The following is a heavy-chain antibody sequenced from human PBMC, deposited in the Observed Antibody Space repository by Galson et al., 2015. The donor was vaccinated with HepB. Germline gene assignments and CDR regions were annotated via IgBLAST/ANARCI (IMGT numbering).Heavy chain of an antibody. D-gene: IGHD2/OR15-2a*01. J-gene: IGHJ4*02. CDR1: GFTFSNYG. CDR2: IRYDGTNE. CDR3: AKNYVEYSRYYFDY. Sequence: SLRLSCAASGFTFSNYGIHWVRQAPGKGLEWVSFIRYDGTNEYYADSVKGRFTISRDNAKNTLYLQMNSLRAEDTAVYYCAKNYVEYSRYYFDYWGQGTLVTVSS. V-gene: IGHV3-30*02.